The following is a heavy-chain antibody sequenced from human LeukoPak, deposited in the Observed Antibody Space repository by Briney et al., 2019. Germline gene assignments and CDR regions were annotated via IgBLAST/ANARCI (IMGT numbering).Heavy chain of an antibody. CDR3: AKEMTTVVTDDALDI. J-gene: IGHJ3*02. Sequence: HPGRSLRLSCAASGFTFSSYGMHWVRQAPGKGLEWVAVIWYDGSNKYYADSVKGRFTISRDNSKNTLYLQMNSLRAEDTAVYYCAKEMTTVVTDDALDIWGQGTMVTVSS. CDR1: GFTFSSYG. D-gene: IGHD4-23*01. V-gene: IGHV3-33*06. CDR2: IWYDGSNK.